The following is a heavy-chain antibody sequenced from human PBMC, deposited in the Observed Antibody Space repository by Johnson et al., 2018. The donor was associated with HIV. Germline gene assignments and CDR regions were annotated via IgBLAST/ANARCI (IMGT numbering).Heavy chain of an antibody. CDR1: GFTFSSYD. CDR2: IGTAGDT. V-gene: IGHV3-13*01. J-gene: IGHJ3*02. D-gene: IGHD4-17*01. Sequence: VQLVESGGGLVQPGGSLRLSCAASGFTFSSYDMHWVRQATGKGLEWVSAIGTAGDTYYPGSVKGRFTISRDDSKNTLYLQMNSLKTEDTAVYYCTTDLRVTTSLRAFDIWGQGTMVTVSS. CDR3: TTDLRVTTSLRAFDI.